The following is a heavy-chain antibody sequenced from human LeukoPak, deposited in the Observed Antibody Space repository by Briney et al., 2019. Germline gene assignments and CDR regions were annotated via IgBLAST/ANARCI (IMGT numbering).Heavy chain of an antibody. D-gene: IGHD2-2*01. CDR2: IYHSGST. V-gene: IGHV4-38-2*02. J-gene: IGHJ3*02. CDR3: AARYCSSTSCSRGASDI. CDR1: GYSISSGYY. Sequence: SETLSLTCTVSGYSISSGYYWGWIRQPPGKGLEWIGSIYHSGSTYYNPSLKSRVTISVDTSKNQFSLKLSSVTAADTAVYYCAARYCSSTSCSRGASDIWGQGTMVTVSS.